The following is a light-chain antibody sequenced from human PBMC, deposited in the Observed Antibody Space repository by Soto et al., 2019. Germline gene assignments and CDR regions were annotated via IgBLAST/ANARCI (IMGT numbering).Light chain of an antibody. Sequence: EIVVTQSPATLSVSPGERATLSCRASQTVSRNLAWYQQKPGQAPRLLIYDTSTRATGIPARFSGSGSGTDLTLTIRRLQSEDFAVYYCQQYSSLPLTFGGGTKVEIK. J-gene: IGKJ4*01. CDR3: QQYSSLPLT. CDR1: QTVSRN. CDR2: DTS. V-gene: IGKV3-15*01.